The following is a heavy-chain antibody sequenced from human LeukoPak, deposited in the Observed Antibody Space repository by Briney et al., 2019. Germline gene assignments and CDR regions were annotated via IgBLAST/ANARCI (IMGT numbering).Heavy chain of an antibody. J-gene: IGHJ4*02. CDR3: ARTYYDFWSGYSPFDY. D-gene: IGHD3-3*01. CDR1: GFTFSSYW. V-gene: IGHV3-7*01. Sequence: GGSLRLSCAASGFTFSSYWMSWVRQAPGKGLEWVANIKQDESEKYYVDSVKGRFTISRDNAKNSLYLQMNSLRAEDTAVYYCARTYYDFWSGYSPFDYWGQGTLVTVSS. CDR2: IKQDESEK.